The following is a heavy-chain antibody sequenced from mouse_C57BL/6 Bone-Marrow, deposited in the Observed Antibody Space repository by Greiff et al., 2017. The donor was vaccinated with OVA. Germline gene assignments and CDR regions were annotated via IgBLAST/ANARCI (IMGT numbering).Heavy chain of an antibody. Sequence: VKLMESGPGLVAPSQSLSITCTVSGFSLTSYGVDWVRQSPGKGLEWLGVIWGVGSTNYNSALKSRLSISKDNSKSQVFLKMNSLQTDDTAMYYCASLYDGFAYWGQGTLVTVSA. V-gene: IGHV2-6*01. CDR3: ASLYDGFAY. CDR1: GFSLTSYG. J-gene: IGHJ3*01. CDR2: IWGVGST. D-gene: IGHD2-12*01.